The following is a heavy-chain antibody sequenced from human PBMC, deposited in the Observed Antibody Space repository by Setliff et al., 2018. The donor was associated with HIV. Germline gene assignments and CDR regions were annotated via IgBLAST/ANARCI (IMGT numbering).Heavy chain of an antibody. J-gene: IGHJ4*02. Sequence: ASVKVSCKASGYSFTGYYIHWVRQAPGQGLEWMGWINPNTGGTNCAQRFQSRVTMTRDTSISTVYMEVSRLRSDDTAVYHCARSDYVWGSYPDKLDYWGQGTLVTVSS. V-gene: IGHV1-2*02. D-gene: IGHD3-16*01. CDR1: GYSFTGYY. CDR3: ARSDYVWGSYPDKLDY. CDR2: INPNTGGT.